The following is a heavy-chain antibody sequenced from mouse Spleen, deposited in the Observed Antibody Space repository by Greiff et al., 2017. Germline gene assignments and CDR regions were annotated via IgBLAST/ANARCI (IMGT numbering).Heavy chain of an antibody. V-gene: IGHV1-82*01. CDR2: IYPGDGDT. Sequence: VKLQESGPELVKPGASVKISCKASGYAFSSSWMNWVKQRPGKGLEWIGRIYPGDGDTNYNGKFKGKATLTADKSSSTAYMQLSSLTSEDSAVYFCARDYYGSSYDFDYWGQGTTLTVSS. CDR3: ARDYYGSSYDFDY. CDR1: GYAFSSSW. D-gene: IGHD1-1*01. J-gene: IGHJ2*01.